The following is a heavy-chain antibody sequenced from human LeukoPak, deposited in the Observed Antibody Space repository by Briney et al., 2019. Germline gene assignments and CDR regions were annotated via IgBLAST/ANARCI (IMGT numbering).Heavy chain of an antibody. CDR3: AKDVAYTFDY. CDR1: GFTFSSYS. D-gene: IGHD3-16*01. V-gene: IGHV3-21*01. Sequence: GGSLRLSCAASGFTFSSYSMNWVRQAPGKGLEWVSSISSSSSYIYYADSVKGRFTISRENSKNTLYLQMNSLRTEDTAVYYCAKDVAYTFDYWGQGTLVTVSS. J-gene: IGHJ4*02. CDR2: ISSSSSYI.